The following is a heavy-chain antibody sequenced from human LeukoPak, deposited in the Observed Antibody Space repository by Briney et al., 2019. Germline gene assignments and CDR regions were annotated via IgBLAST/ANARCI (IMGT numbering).Heavy chain of an antibody. CDR3: ARDAHLSSGWYPLDY. D-gene: IGHD6-19*01. Sequence: GGSLRLSCAASGFTFSSYAMHWVRQAPGKGLEWVAVISYDGSNKYYADSVKGRFTISRDNSKNTLYLQMNSLRAEDTAVYYCARDAHLSSGWYPLDYWGQGTLVTVSS. V-gene: IGHV3-30-3*01. J-gene: IGHJ4*02. CDR2: ISYDGSNK. CDR1: GFTFSSYA.